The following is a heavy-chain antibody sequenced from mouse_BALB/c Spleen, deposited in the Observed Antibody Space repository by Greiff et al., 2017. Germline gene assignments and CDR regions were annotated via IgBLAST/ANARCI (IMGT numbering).Heavy chain of an antibody. CDR2: ISSGGSYT. CDR1: GFTFSSYA. V-gene: IGHV5-9-1*01. CDR3: ARRYGNYAYFDY. Sequence: EVMLVESGGGLVKPGGSLKLSCAASGFTFSSYAMSWVRQTPEKRLEWVATISSGGSYTYYPDSVKGRFTISRDNAKNTLYLQMSSLRSEDTAMYYCARRYGNYAYFDYWGQGTTLTVSS. D-gene: IGHD2-10*02. J-gene: IGHJ2*01.